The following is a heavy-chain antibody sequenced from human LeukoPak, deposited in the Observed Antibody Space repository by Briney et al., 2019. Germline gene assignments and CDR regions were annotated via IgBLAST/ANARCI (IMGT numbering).Heavy chain of an antibody. D-gene: IGHD3-9*01. V-gene: IGHV3-21*01. CDR1: VFIFSRYT. J-gene: IGHJ4*02. CDR2: ISSSSTYI. CDR3: VRDADWAFDY. Sequence: GGSLGLSCASSVFIFSRYTMNWVRQASGKGLEWVSSISSSSTYIYYVDSVKGRFTISRDNAKNSLYLQMNSLRAEDTAVYYCVRDADWAFDYWGQEIPVTVS.